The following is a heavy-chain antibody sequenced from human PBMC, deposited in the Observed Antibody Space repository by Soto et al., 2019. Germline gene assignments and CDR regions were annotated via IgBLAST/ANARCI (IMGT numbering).Heavy chain of an antibody. Sequence: QVQLVESGGGVVQPGRSLSLSCAASGFTFSNYAIHWVRQAPGKGLEWVSVIWSDGSNKYYTDSVKGRFTISRDNSKNAVHLQMTSLRAEDTAVYYCARDQTGSYPYKWFDPWGQGTLVTVSS. CDR1: GFTFSNYA. V-gene: IGHV3-33*01. D-gene: IGHD1-26*01. CDR2: IWSDGSNK. J-gene: IGHJ5*02. CDR3: ARDQTGSYPYKWFDP.